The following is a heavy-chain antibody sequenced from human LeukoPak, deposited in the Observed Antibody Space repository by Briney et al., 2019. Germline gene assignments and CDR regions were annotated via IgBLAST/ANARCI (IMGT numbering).Heavy chain of an antibody. J-gene: IGHJ4*02. D-gene: IGHD3-10*01. CDR3: TSQLLWFGELLF. CDR2: IRSKAYGGTT. Sequence: GGSLRLSCTASGFTFGDYAMSWVRQAPGKGLEWVGFIRSKAYGGTTEYAASVKGRFTISRDDSKSIAYLQMNSLKTEDTAVYYCTSQLLWFGELLFWGQGTLVTVSS. CDR1: GFTFGDYA. V-gene: IGHV3-49*04.